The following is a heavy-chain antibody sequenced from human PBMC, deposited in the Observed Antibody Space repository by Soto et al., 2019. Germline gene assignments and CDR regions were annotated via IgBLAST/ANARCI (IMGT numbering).Heavy chain of an antibody. CDR2: ISYDGSNK. Sequence: QVQLVESGGGVVQPGRSLRLSCAASGFTFSSYAMHWVRQAPGKGLEWVAVISYDGSNKYYADSVKGRFTISRDNSKNKLYLEMNSRIAEDTAVYYCARDSGIAEAGGGDAFDIWGQGTMVTVSS. J-gene: IGHJ3*02. D-gene: IGHD6-13*01. V-gene: IGHV3-30-3*01. CDR1: GFTFSSYA. CDR3: ARDSGIAEAGGGDAFDI.